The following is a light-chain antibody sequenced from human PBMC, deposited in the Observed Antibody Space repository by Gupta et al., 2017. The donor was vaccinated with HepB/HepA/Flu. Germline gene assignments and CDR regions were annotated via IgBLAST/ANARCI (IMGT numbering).Light chain of an antibody. CDR2: KAS. V-gene: IGKV1-5*03. Sequence: DIQMTQSPSTLSASVGDRVTITCRASQSINSYLAWYQQKPGKAPKLLIYKASSLESGVPSRFSGSGFETEFTLTISSLQPDDFATYYCQQHNSYASRTFGQGTKVEIK. J-gene: IGKJ1*01. CDR1: QSINSY. CDR3: QQHNSYASRT.